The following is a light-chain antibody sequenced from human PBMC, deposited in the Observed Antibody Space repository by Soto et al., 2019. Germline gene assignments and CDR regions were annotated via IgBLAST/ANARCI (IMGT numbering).Light chain of an antibody. CDR1: NGDVGSYDL. V-gene: IGLV2-23*02. J-gene: IGLJ2*01. CDR3: CSYAGSNSLI. CDR2: EVN. Sequence: QSVLTQPASVSGSPGQSITICCTGANGDVGSYDLVSWYQRYPGEAPKLIIYEVNKRPSGISNRFSGSKSGNTASLTISGLQAEDEAEYDCCSYAGSNSLIFGGGTQLTVL.